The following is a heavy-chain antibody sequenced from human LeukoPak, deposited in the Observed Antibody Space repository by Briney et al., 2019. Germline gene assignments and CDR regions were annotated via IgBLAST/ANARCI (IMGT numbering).Heavy chain of an antibody. V-gene: IGHV1-46*01. D-gene: IGHD2-15*01. CDR2: INPSGETT. Sequence: GASVTVSCKASGYTFTTYYIHWVRQAPGQGLEWMGLINPSGETTSYAQKFQGRVTMTRDMSTSTVYLELSSLRSEDTAVYYCARVSEGGGSFNAFDYWGQGTLVTVSS. J-gene: IGHJ4*02. CDR1: GYTFTTYY. CDR3: ARVSEGGGSFNAFDY.